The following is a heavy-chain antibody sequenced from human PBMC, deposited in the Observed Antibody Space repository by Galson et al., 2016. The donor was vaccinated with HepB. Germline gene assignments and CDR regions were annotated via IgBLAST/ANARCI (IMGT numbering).Heavy chain of an antibody. CDR1: GFTFTNFA. D-gene: IGHD3-10*01. V-gene: IGHV3-23*01. Sequence: SLRLSCAASGFTFTNFAMNWVRQAPGKGLEWVSGISGVGRFTYFANSVKGGFTISRDNSKKTLYLQMTSLRVEATAVYYCAVRGEFFFDYWGQGTLVTVSS. CDR3: AVRGEFFFDY. CDR2: ISGVGRFT. J-gene: IGHJ4*02.